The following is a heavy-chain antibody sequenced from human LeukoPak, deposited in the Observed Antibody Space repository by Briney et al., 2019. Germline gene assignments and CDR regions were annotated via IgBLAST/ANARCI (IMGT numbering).Heavy chain of an antibody. CDR1: GYTFNSYD. D-gene: IGHD4-17*01. CDR3: ARPHYGDYLYYFDY. Sequence: ASVKVSCKASGYTFNSYDINWVRQATVQGLEWMGWMNPNSGNTGYAQKFQGRVTMTRNTSISTAYMELSSLRSEDTAVYYCARPHYGDYLYYFDYWGQGTLVTVSS. J-gene: IGHJ4*02. V-gene: IGHV1-8*01. CDR2: MNPNSGNT.